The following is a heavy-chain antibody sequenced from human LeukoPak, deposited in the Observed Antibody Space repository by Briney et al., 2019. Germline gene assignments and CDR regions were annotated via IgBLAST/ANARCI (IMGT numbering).Heavy chain of an antibody. CDR2: ISSSSTYI. CDR3: ARLGSQGGVAALDY. CDR1: GLTFSGYR. J-gene: IGHJ4*02. V-gene: IGHV3-21*01. Sequence: GGSWRLSCEASGLTFSGYRMNWVRKAPGKGLEWFSAISSSSTYIYYADSVKGRFTISRDNAKNSLFLQLDSLRAEDTAVYYCARLGSQGGVAALDYWGQGTLVTVSS. D-gene: IGHD6-25*01.